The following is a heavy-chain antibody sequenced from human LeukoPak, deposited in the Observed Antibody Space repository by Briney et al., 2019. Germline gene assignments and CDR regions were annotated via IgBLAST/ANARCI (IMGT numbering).Heavy chain of an antibody. V-gene: IGHV3-11*01. CDR1: GFTFSKYY. CDR2: IVNSGGTT. CDR3: AGGYGSGSYSV. D-gene: IGHD3-10*01. J-gene: IGHJ4*02. Sequence: GGSLRLSCAASGFTFSKYYMSWIRQAPGKGLEWISYIVNSGGTTSYADSVQGRFTISSDDAKNSLYLQMNSLRAEDTAVYYCAGGYGSGSYSVWGQGIPVTVSS.